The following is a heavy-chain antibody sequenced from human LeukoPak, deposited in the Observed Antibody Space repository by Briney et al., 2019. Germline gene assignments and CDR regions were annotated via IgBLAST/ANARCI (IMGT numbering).Heavy chain of an antibody. Sequence: PGGSLRLSCTASGFIFSTYGMHWVRQAPGKGLEWVAFIQHEGGYIQYYAESVKGRFTISRDNSKNTLYLEMISLRSEDAAVYYCAKDKEYASESYPIDSWGLGTLVTVSS. CDR3: AKDKEYASESYPIDS. V-gene: IGHV3-30*02. J-gene: IGHJ4*02. CDR1: GFIFSTYG. D-gene: IGHD3-10*01. CDR2: IQHEGGYIQ.